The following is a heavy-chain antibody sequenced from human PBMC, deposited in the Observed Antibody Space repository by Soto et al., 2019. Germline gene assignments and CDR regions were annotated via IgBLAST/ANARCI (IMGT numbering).Heavy chain of an antibody. Sequence: GESLKISCAASGFTFSSYSMNWVRQAPGKGLEWVSYISSSSSTIYYADSVKGRFTISRDNAKNSLYLQMNSLRDEDTAVYYCARGGYYYDSSGYSDYWGQGTLVTVSS. D-gene: IGHD3-22*01. J-gene: IGHJ4*02. CDR2: ISSSSSTI. CDR1: GFTFSSYS. V-gene: IGHV3-48*02. CDR3: ARGGYYYDSSGYSDY.